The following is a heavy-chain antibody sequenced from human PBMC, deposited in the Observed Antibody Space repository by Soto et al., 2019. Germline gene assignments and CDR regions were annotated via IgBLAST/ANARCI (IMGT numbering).Heavy chain of an antibody. D-gene: IGHD6-19*01. CDR2: ISWNSGSI. CDR3: AKDRSRGYSSGWYLAFDI. Sequence: PGGSLRLSCAASGFTFDDYAMHWVRQAPGKGLEWVSGISWNSGSICYADSVKGRFTISRDNAKNSLYLQMNSLRAEDTALYYYAKDRSRGYSSGWYLAFDIWGQGTMVTVSS. J-gene: IGHJ3*02. CDR1: GFTFDDYA. V-gene: IGHV3-9*01.